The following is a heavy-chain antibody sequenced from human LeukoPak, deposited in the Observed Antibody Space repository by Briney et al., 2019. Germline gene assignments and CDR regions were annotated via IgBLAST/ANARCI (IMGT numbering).Heavy chain of an antibody. CDR3: ALAQSLRDWFDP. J-gene: IGHJ5*02. Sequence: ASVKVSCKASGYTFTSYDINWVRQATGQGLEWMGWMNPNSGNTGYAQKFQGRVTMTRNTSISTAYMELSSLRSEDTAVYYCALAQSLRDWFDPWGQGTLVTVSS. CDR1: GYTFTSYD. CDR2: MNPNSGNT. D-gene: IGHD6-19*01. V-gene: IGHV1-8*01.